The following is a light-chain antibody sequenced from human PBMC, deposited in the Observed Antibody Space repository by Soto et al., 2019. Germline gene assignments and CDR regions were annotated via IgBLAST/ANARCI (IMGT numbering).Light chain of an antibody. V-gene: IGLV1-40*01. J-gene: IGLJ1*01. CDR2: VNS. CDR3: QSYDSSLSAPYV. CDR1: SSNIGAGYG. Sequence: QSVLTQPPSVSGAPGQRVTISCTGSSSNIGAGYGVHWYQHLPGTAPKLLIYVNSNRPSGVPDRFSGSKSGTSASLAITGLQAEDEADYYCQSYDSSLSAPYVFGTGTKRTVL.